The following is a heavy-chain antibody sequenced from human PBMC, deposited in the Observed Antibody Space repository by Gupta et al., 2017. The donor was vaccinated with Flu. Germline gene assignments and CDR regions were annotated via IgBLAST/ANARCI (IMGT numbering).Heavy chain of an antibody. J-gene: IGHJ4*02. CDR2: INPSGGGT. D-gene: IGHD3-16*01. CDR3: ARPGEGEAFDD. Sequence: QVQLGQSGAEVKKPGASVKVSCKVSGYTFKNYYMHWVRPAPGQGPEWMGMINPSGGGTGYAQKFQGRVTMTRDTSTSTFYMDLSSLTSGDTAVYYCARPGEGEAFDDWGQGTLVTVSS. CDR1: GYTFKNYY. V-gene: IGHV1-46*02.